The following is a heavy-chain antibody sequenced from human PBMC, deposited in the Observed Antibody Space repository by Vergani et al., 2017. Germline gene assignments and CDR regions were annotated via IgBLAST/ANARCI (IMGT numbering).Heavy chain of an antibody. D-gene: IGHD6-19*01. CDR3: ARGYSSGWFHKYYFDY. J-gene: IGHJ4*02. CDR1: GFTFSSYW. Sequence: EVQLVESGGGLVQPGGSLRLSCAASGFTFSSYWMSWVRQAPGKGLEWVANIKQDGSEKYYVDSVKGRFTISRDNAKNSLYLQMNSRRAEDTAVYYCARGYSSGWFHKYYFDYWGQGTLVTVSS. CDR2: IKQDGSEK. V-gene: IGHV3-7*01.